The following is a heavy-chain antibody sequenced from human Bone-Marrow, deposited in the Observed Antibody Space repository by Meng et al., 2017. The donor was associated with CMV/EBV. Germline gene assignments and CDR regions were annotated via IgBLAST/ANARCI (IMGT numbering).Heavy chain of an antibody. V-gene: IGHV1-18*01. D-gene: IGHD6-6*01. CDR2: ISAYNGNT. J-gene: IGHJ4*02. CDR3: AREGSSSGLGY. Sequence: ASVKVSCKASGYTFTSYGISWVRQAPGQGLEWMGWISAYNGNTNYAQKLQGRVTMTRDTSISTAYMELSSLRSEDTAVYYCAREGSSSGLGYWGQGTLVTVSS. CDR1: GYTFTSYG.